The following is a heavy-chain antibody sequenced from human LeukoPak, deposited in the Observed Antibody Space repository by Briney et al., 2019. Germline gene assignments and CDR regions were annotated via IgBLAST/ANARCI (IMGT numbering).Heavy chain of an antibody. J-gene: IGHJ5*02. Sequence: SETLSLTCTVSGGSISNYYWSWIRQPPGKGLEWLGYIYHSGSTNYNPSLKSRVTISVDTSKNQFSLKLSSVTAADTAVYYCARGGTLAPYHHWGQGTLVTVSS. V-gene: IGHV4-59*01. CDR2: IYHSGST. CDR3: ARGGTLAPYHH. CDR1: GGSISNYY. D-gene: IGHD1-26*01.